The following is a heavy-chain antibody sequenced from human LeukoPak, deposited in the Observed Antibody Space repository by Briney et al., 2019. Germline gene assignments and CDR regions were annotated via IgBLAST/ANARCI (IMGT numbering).Heavy chain of an antibody. Sequence: GASVKVSCKASGYTFTSYGISWVRQAPGQGLEWMGWISAYNGNTNYAQKLQGRVAMTTDTSTSTAYMELRSLRSDDTAVYYCATEPQSYAVKYYFDYWGQGTLVTVSS. CDR3: ATEPQSYAVKYYFDY. CDR1: GYTFTSYG. J-gene: IGHJ4*02. V-gene: IGHV1-18*01. CDR2: ISAYNGNT. D-gene: IGHD2-2*01.